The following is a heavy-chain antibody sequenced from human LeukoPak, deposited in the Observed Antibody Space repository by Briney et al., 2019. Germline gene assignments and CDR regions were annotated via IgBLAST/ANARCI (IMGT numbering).Heavy chain of an antibody. J-gene: IGHJ4*02. CDR2: INPNSGGT. D-gene: IGHD2-15*01. V-gene: IGHV1-2*02. Sequence: AASVKVSCKASGYTFTGYYMHWVRQAPGQGLEWMGWINPNSGGTNYAQKFQGRVTMTRDTSISTAYMELSRLRSDDTAVYYCARGPYCSGGSCYLGPFDYWGQGTWSPSPQ. CDR3: ARGPYCSGGSCYLGPFDY. CDR1: GYTFTGYY.